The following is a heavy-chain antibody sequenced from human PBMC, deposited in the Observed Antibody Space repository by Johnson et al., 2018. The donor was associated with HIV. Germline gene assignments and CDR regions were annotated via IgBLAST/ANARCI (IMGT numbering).Heavy chain of an antibody. Sequence: EQLVESGGGLVQPGGSLRLSCAASGFTFSSYWMSWVRQAPGKGLEWVANIKQDGSEKYYVDSVKGRFTISRDNSKNTLYLQMNSLRAEDTAVYYCARDPMVRGAGGFDIWGQGTMVTVSS. CDR3: ARDPMVRGAGGFDI. CDR1: GFTFSSYW. V-gene: IGHV3-7*01. J-gene: IGHJ3*02. CDR2: IKQDGSEK. D-gene: IGHD3-10*01.